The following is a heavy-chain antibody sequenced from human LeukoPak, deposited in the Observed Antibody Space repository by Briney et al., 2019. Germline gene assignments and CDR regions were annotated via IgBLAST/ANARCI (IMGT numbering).Heavy chain of an antibody. V-gene: IGHV4-39*01. CDR3: ARAYYYDTSGPFDY. CDR1: GGSISSTTYY. J-gene: IGHJ4*02. CDR2: IYYSGST. Sequence: PSETLSLTCTVSGGSISSTTYYWGWIRQPPGKGLEWIGSIYYSGSTYYNPSLKSRVTISVDTSKNQFSLRLNSVTAADTAVYYCARAYYYDTSGPFDYWGQGTLVTVSS. D-gene: IGHD3-22*01.